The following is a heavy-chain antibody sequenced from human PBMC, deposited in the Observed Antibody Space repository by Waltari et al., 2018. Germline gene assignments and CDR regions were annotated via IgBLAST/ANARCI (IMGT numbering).Heavy chain of an antibody. D-gene: IGHD5-12*01. CDR2: IIPIFGSA. CDR1: GGPFSSYA. CDR3: ARRLYSGYDWYYFDY. J-gene: IGHJ4*02. Sequence: QVQLVQSGDEVKKPGSSVTVSCKASGGPFSSYASSWVRQAPGQGLEWMGGIIPIFGSANYAQKCQGRVTIPADESTSTACMELSSLRSEDTAVYYCARRLYSGYDWYYFDYWGQGTLVTVSS. V-gene: IGHV1-69*01.